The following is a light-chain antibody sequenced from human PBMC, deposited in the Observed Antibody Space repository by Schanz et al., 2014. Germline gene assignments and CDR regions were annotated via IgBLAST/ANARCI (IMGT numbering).Light chain of an antibody. Sequence: EIVLTQSPGTLSVSPGERATLSCRASQSVSSNLAWYQRKPGQAPRLLIYGASTRATGIPARFSGSGSGTDFTLTISSLEPEDFAVYYCQQRSNWPPGLTFGGGTKVEIK. J-gene: IGKJ4*01. CDR2: GAS. V-gene: IGKV3-11*01. CDR3: QQRSNWPPGLT. CDR1: QSVSSN.